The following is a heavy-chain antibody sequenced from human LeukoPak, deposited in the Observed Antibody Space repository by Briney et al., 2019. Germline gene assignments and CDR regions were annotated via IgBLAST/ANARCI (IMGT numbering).Heavy chain of an antibody. J-gene: IGHJ1*01. Sequence: PSETLSLTCAVYGGSFSGYYWSWIRQPPGKGLEWIGEINHSGSTNYNPSLKSRVTISVDTSKNQFSLKLSSVTAADTAVYYCARGGLNYYGSGSYYSGYFQHWGQGTLVTVSS. CDR2: INHSGST. V-gene: IGHV4-34*01. CDR3: ARGGLNYYGSGSYYSGYFQH. D-gene: IGHD3-10*01. CDR1: GGSFSGYY.